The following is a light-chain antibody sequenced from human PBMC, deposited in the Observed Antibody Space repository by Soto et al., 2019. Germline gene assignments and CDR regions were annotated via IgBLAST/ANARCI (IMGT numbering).Light chain of an antibody. CDR2: GAS. V-gene: IGKV3-20*01. J-gene: IGKJ2*01. Sequence: EIVLTQSPGTLSLSPGERATLSCRASQSVSSSYLARYQQKPGQAPRLLIYGASSRATGIPDRFSDSGSGTDFTLTISRLEPEDFAVYYCQQYGSSPYTFGQGTKLEIK. CDR1: QSVSSSY. CDR3: QQYGSSPYT.